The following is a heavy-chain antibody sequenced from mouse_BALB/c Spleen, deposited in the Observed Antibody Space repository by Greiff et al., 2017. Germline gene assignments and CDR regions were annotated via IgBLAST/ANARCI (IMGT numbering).Heavy chain of an antibody. CDR1: GYTFTSYY. CDR2: INPSNGGT. D-gene: IGHD2-4*01. CDR3: TRSYDYEGVWFAY. J-gene: IGHJ3*01. Sequence: QVQLQQSGAELVKPGASVKLSCKASGYTFTSYYMYWVKQRPGQGLEWIGEINPSNGGTNFNEKFKSKATLTVDKSSSTAYMQLSSLTSEDSAVYYCTRSYDYEGVWFAYWGHGTLVTVSA. V-gene: IGHV1S81*02.